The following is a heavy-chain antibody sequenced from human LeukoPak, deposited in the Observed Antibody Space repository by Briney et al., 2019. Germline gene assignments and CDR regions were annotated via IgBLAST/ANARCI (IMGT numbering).Heavy chain of an antibody. Sequence: GGSLRLSCAASGFTFTSYAMNWVRQAPGKGLEWVSAISGSGGSTYYADSVRGRFTIPTDNPKNTLHLQRNSLRAEDTAVYYCAKDLSSIAVAGFPYWGQGTLVTVSS. CDR2: ISGSGGST. V-gene: IGHV3-23*01. J-gene: IGHJ4*02. D-gene: IGHD6-19*01. CDR1: GFTFTSYA. CDR3: AKDLSSIAVAGFPY.